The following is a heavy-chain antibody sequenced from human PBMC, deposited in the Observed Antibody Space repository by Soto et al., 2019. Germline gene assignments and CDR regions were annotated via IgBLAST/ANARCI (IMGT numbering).Heavy chain of an antibody. Sequence: PSETLSLTCTVSGGSIRRGDYYWRWNRQPPGKRLVWIWYIYYSGSTYYNPSLKSLVTISVDPSKNQPSLKMSPVTAADGAGYCCARGDCWGQGT. CDR1: GGSIRRGDYY. V-gene: IGHV4-30-4*02. CDR2: IYYSGST. CDR3: ARGDC. J-gene: IGHJ4*02.